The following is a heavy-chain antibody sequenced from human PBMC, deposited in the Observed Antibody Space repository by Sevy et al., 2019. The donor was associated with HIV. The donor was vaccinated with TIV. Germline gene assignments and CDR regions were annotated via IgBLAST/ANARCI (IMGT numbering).Heavy chain of an antibody. D-gene: IGHD2-21*01. Sequence: GGSLRLSCAASGFTFKSYSINWVRQAPGKGLECVSFISSGSTTVYYTDSVKGRFTISRDSAKNSVYLQMNSLRVEDTGVYYCARDGGYSDYSMDVWGQGTTVTVSS. CDR1: GFTFKSYS. CDR2: ISSGSTTV. J-gene: IGHJ6*02. V-gene: IGHV3-48*01. CDR3: ARDGGYSDYSMDV.